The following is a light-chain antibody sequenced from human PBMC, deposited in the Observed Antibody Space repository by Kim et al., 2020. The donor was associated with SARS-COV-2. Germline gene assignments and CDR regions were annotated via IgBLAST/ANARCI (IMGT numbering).Light chain of an antibody. Sequence: GGTVTLTCVSNTVTLTSGHFPYWFQQKPGQAPRALIYNTDYRYSWTPARFSGSLLGGKAALTLSDAQAEDEADYYCLLSYGDTRKIFGGGTQLTVL. CDR1: TVTLTSGHF. CDR2: NTD. J-gene: IGLJ2*01. CDR3: LLSYGDTRKI. V-gene: IGLV7-46*01.